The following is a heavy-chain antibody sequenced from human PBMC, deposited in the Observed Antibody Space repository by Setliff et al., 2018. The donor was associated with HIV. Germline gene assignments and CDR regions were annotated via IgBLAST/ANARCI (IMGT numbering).Heavy chain of an antibody. J-gene: IGHJ4*02. Sequence: GGSLRLSCAASGFTFDDYTMHWFRQAPGKGLEWVSYISSSGTTIYYADSVKGRFTISRYNAKNTLYLQMNSLRAEDTAVYYCARGGSNSWSPFDYWGQGTLVTVSS. D-gene: IGHD6-13*01. V-gene: IGHV3-48*04. CDR2: ISSSGTTI. CDR1: GFTFDDYT. CDR3: ARGGSNSWSPFDY.